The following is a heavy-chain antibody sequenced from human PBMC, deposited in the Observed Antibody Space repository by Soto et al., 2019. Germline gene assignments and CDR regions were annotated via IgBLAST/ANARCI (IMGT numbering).Heavy chain of an antibody. Sequence: EVQLVESGGGLVKPGGSLRLSCAASGFTFTYYTMNWVRQPPGKGLEWVSSVSSSSSYIYFADSMKGRFTISRDNAKNPLHLQLNSLRAEATAVYYCAIRYTSPYDAFDYWGQGTLVTVSS. J-gene: IGHJ4*02. CDR1: GFTFTYYT. CDR3: AIRYTSPYDAFDY. D-gene: IGHD2-2*01. V-gene: IGHV3-21*01. CDR2: VSSSSSYI.